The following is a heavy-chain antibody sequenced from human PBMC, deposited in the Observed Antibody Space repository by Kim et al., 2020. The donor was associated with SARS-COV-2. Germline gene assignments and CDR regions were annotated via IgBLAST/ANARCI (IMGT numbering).Heavy chain of an antibody. J-gene: IGHJ2*01. CDR3: AKFKRAQVVNWYFDL. CDR2: IIKNGGST. D-gene: IGHD2-15*01. CDR1: GFTFSSYA. V-gene: IGHV3-23*01. Sequence: GGSLRLSCAASGFTFSSYAMSWVRQAPGKGLEWVSGIIKNGGSTYYADSVKGRFTISRDNSKDTLYLQMSSLRAEDTAVYYCAKFKRAQVVNWYFDLWGRSTRVPVSS.